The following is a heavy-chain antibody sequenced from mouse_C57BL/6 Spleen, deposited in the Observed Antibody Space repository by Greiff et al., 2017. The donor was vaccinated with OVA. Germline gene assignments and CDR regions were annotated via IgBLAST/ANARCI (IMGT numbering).Heavy chain of an antibody. Sequence: EVKLVESGGGLVKPGGSLKLSCAASGFTFSSYTMSWVRQTPEKRLEWVATISGGGGNTYYPDSVKGRFTISRDNGKNTLYLQMSSLRSEDTALYYCARHDYSKGDAMDYWGQGTSVTVSS. J-gene: IGHJ4*01. V-gene: IGHV5-9*01. CDR1: GFTFSSYT. D-gene: IGHD2-5*01. CDR2: ISGGGGNT. CDR3: ARHDYSKGDAMDY.